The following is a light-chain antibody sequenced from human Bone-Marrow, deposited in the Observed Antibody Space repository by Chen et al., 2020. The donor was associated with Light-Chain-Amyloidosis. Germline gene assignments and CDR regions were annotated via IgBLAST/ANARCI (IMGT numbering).Light chain of an antibody. CDR1: QSMDSW. J-gene: IGKJ1*01. Sequence: DIKMSQSPSTLAASVGDRVTITCRASQSMDSWVAWYQQKPGRAPKVLIYKTSNLQNGVPSRFSGSGSGTEFTLTISSLQPDDFATYFCQQSNSYPWTFGQGTQVEIK. V-gene: IGKV1-5*03. CDR3: QQSNSYPWT. CDR2: KTS.